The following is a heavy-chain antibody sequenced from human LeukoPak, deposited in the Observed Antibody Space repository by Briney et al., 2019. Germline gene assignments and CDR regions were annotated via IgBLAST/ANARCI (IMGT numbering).Heavy chain of an antibody. CDR3: IRAYNWNYDKYSFDY. J-gene: IGHJ4*02. Sequence: GGSLRLSCAASGFTFSSYAMSWVRQAPGKGLEWVSAISGSGGSTYYADSVKGRFTISRDNSKNTLYLQMNSLRAEDTAVYYCIRAYNWNYDKYSFDYWGQGTLVTVSS. CDR2: ISGSGGST. CDR1: GFTFSSYA. V-gene: IGHV3-23*01. D-gene: IGHD1-7*01.